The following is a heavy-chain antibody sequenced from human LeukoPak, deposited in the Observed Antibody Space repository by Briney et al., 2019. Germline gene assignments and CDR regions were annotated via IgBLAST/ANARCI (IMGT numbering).Heavy chain of an antibody. CDR2: INHSGST. J-gene: IGHJ5*02. D-gene: IGHD3-10*01. CDR1: GGSFSGYY. V-gene: IGHV4-34*01. CDR3: ARRYPMVRGVIRRWFDP. Sequence: SETLSLTCAVYGGSFSGYYWSWIRQPPGKGLEWIGEINHSGSTNYNPSLKSRVTISVDTPKNQFSLKLSSVTAADTAVYYCARRYPMVRGVIRRWFDPWGQGTLVTVSS.